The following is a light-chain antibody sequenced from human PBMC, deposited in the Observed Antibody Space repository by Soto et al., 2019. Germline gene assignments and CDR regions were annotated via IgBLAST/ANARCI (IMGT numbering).Light chain of an antibody. Sequence: DIQMTQSPSTLSASVGDRVTITCRASQSINSWLAWYQQKPGKAPKLLIYKTSSLKSGVPSRFSGSGSGTEFTLTISSLQPEDFATYYCQQSRVFGPGTKVDIK. J-gene: IGKJ3*01. V-gene: IGKV1-5*03. CDR1: QSINSW. CDR2: KTS. CDR3: QQSRV.